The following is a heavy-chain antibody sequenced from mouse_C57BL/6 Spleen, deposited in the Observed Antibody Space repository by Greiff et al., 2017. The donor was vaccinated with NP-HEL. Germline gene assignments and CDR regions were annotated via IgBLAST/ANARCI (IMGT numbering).Heavy chain of an antibody. CDR3: VRQGERNYAMDY. CDR2: IRSKSNNYAT. CDR1: GFSFNTYA. J-gene: IGHJ4*01. V-gene: IGHV10-1*01. Sequence: EVQLVESGGGLVQPKGSLKLSCAASGFSFNTYAMNWVRQAPGKGVEWVARIRSKSNNYATYYADSVKDRFTISRDDSESMLYLQMNNLKTEDTAMYYCVRQGERNYAMDYWGQGTSVTVSS.